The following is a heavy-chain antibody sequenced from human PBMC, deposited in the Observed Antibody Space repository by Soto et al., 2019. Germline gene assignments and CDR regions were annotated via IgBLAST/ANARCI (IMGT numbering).Heavy chain of an antibody. Sequence: PGGSLRLSCAASGFTFSSYAMSWVRQAPGKGLEWDSAISGSGGSTNYADTGRGRSTITGDNSKTPQYRQMNCPRADSTAVYYCAYSSTPFDTWDQETRFTVSS. J-gene: IGHJ4*02. CDR2: ISGSGGST. CDR3: AYSSTPFDT. D-gene: IGHD6-13*01. V-gene: IGHV3-23*01. CDR1: GFTFSSYA.